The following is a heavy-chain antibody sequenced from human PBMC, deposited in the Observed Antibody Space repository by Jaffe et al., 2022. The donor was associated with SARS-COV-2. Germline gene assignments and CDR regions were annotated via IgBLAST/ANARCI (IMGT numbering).Heavy chain of an antibody. CDR3: ARESGGSPLIYYYYYGMDV. J-gene: IGHJ6*02. CDR2: ISYDGSNK. D-gene: IGHD6-25*01. CDR1: GFTFSSYA. V-gene: IGHV3-30-3*01. Sequence: QVQLVESGGGVVQPGRSLRLSCAASGFTFSSYAMHWVRQAPGKGLEWVAVISYDGSNKYYADSVKGRFTISRDNSKNTLYLQMNSLRAEDTAVYYCARESGGSPLIYYYYYGMDVWGQGTTVTVSS.